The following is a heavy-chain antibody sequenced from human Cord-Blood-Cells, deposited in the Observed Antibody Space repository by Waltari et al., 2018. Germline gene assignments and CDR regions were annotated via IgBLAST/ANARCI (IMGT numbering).Heavy chain of an antibody. D-gene: IGHD3-3*01. Sequence: EVQLVESGGGLVQPGGSLRLSCAASGFTFSSYWMSWVRQAPGKGLEWVVNIKQDGSEKYYVDSVKGRFTISRDNAKNSLYLQMNSLRAEDTAVYYCARARFYWYFDLWGRGTLVTVSS. V-gene: IGHV3-7*01. CDR1: GFTFSSYW. J-gene: IGHJ2*01. CDR2: IKQDGSEK. CDR3: ARARFYWYFDL.